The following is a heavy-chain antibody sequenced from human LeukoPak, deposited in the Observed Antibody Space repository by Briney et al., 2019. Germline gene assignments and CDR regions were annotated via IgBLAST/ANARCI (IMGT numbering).Heavy chain of an antibody. CDR2: VYYSGRS. CDR3: RDGGPLGYYFDY. Sequence: SETLSLTCTVSGDSIKKNTYYWGWIRQPPGKGLEWIGNVYYSGRSYHTPSLKGRLAISVDTSRSQFSLTLTSVTAADTAVYCARDGGPLGYYFDYWGQGALVTVSS. V-gene: IGHV4-39*03. CDR1: GDSIKKNTYY. J-gene: IGHJ4*02. D-gene: IGHD5-24*01.